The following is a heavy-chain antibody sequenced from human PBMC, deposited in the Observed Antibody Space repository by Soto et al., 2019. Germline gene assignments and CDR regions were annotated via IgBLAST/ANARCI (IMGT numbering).Heavy chain of an antibody. Sequence: SETLSLTCTVSGGSISSYYWSWIRQPPGKGLEWIGYIYYSGSTNYSPSLKSRVTISVDTSKNQFSLKLSSVTAADTAVYYCAREGHNWNYKGDYWGQGTLVTVSS. J-gene: IGHJ4*02. V-gene: IGHV4-59*13. CDR3: AREGHNWNYKGDY. D-gene: IGHD1-7*01. CDR1: GGSISSYY. CDR2: IYYSGST.